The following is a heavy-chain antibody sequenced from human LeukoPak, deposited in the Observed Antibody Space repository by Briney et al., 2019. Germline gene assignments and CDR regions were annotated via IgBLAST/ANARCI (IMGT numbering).Heavy chain of an antibody. CDR1: GFTFSSYGM. D-gene: IGHD6-19*01. CDR3: ASTQKSSGRISGLYYFDY. J-gene: IGHJ4*02. Sequence: GSLRLSCAASGFTFSSYGMSWVRQAPGKGLEWIGEIYHSGSTNYNPSLKSRVTISVDKSKNQFSLKLSSVTAANTAVYYCASTQKSSGRISGLYYFDYWGQGTLVTVSS. V-gene: IGHV4-4*02. CDR2: IYHSGST.